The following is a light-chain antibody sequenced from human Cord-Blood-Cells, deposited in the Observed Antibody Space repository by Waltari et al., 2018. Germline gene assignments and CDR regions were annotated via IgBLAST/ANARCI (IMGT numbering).Light chain of an antibody. J-gene: IGKJ1*01. CDR3: QQYGSSPRT. Sequence: EIVLTQSPGTLSLSPGERATLSGRASQSVSSSYLAWYQQKPGQAPRLLIYGASSRATGIPDRFSGSGFGTDFTLTISRLEPEDFAVYYWQQYGSSPRTFGQGTKVEIK. CDR1: QSVSSSY. CDR2: GAS. V-gene: IGKV3-20*01.